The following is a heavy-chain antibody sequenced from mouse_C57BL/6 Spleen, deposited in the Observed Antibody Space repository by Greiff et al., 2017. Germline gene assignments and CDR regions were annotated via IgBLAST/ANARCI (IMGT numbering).Heavy chain of an antibody. CDR2: IYPGDGDT. J-gene: IGHJ3*01. D-gene: IGHD1-1*01. CDR3: ARPITTVVAPFAY. Sequence: VQLKESGAELVKPGASVKISCKASGYAFSSYWMNWVKQRPGKGLEWIGHIYPGDGDTNYNGKFKGKATLTADKSSSTAYMQLSSLTSEDSAVYFCARPITTVVAPFAYWGQGALVTVSA. CDR1: GYAFSSYW. V-gene: IGHV1-80*01.